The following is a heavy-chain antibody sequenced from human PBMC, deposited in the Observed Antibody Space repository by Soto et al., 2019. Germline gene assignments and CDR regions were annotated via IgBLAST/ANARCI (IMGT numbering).Heavy chain of an antibody. CDR3: AIGRRMATNNYFIDV. Sequence: SETLSLTCAVYGGSFSGYYWSWIRQPPGKGLEWIGEINHSGSTNYNPSLKSRVTISVDTSKNQFSLKLGSVTAADTAVYYCAIGRRMATNNYFIDVWGKGTTDTGSS. V-gene: IGHV4-34*01. CDR2: INHSGST. CDR1: GGSFSGYY. D-gene: IGHD5-12*01. J-gene: IGHJ6*03.